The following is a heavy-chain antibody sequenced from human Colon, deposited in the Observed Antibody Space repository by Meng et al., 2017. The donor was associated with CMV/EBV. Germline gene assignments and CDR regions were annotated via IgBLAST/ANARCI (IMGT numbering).Heavy chain of an antibody. V-gene: IGHV1-2*06. J-gene: IGHJ4*02. Sequence: GTASGYTFTGYTIPWLRQAPGQGLEWMGRIKPNSRDTRYAHDFQGRATLPRDTSITTAYMELTGLTSNDTAIYSCAKDWSGGSCFDYWGQGTLVTVSS. CDR3: AKDWSGGSCFDY. CDR1: GYTFTGYT. CDR2: IKPNSRDT. D-gene: IGHD2-15*01.